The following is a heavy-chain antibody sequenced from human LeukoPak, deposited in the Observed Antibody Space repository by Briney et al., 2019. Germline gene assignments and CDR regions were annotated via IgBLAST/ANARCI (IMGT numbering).Heavy chain of an antibody. CDR2: IIPIFGIA. D-gene: IGHD2-15*01. CDR1: GGTFSSYA. CDR3: ARDLHWSGGSCFSRYYYYYGMDV. Sequence: ASVKVSCKASGGTFSSYAISWVRQAPGQGLEWMGRIIPIFGIANYAQKFQGRVTITADKSTSTTYMELSSLRSEDTAVYYCARDLHWSGGSCFSRYYYYYGMDVWGQGTTVTVSS. V-gene: IGHV1-69*04. J-gene: IGHJ6*02.